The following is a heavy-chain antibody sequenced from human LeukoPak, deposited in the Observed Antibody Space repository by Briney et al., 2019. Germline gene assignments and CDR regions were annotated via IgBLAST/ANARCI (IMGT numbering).Heavy chain of an antibody. CDR3: ATNEWLSNYYYMDV. CDR2: INAGNGDT. J-gene: IGHJ6*03. D-gene: IGHD3-3*01. V-gene: IGHV1-3*01. CDR1: GYTFTSYA. Sequence: ASVKVSCKASGYTFTSYAMHWVRQAPGQRLEWMGWINAGNGDTKYSQKFQGRVTITRDTSASTAYMELSSLRSEDTAVYYCATNEWLSNYYYMDVWGKGTTVTVSS.